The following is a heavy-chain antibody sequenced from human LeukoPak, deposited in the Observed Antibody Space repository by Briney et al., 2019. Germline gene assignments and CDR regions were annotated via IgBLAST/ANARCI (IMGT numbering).Heavy chain of an antibody. Sequence: KPGGSLRLSCAASGFTVSDTCMTWVRQAPGKGLEWVSSISTTSSYIYYADSLKGRFTISRDNAKNSLYLQMNSLRAEDTAVYYCARMSLVAAGAVDFDYWGQGTLVTVSS. V-gene: IGHV3-21*01. D-gene: IGHD6-13*01. J-gene: IGHJ4*02. CDR3: ARMSLVAAGAVDFDY. CDR2: ISTTSSYI. CDR1: GFTVSDTC.